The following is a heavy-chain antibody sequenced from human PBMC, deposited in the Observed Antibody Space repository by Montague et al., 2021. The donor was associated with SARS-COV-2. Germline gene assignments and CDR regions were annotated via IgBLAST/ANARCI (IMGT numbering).Heavy chain of an antibody. CDR3: TTYASGSPAY. Sequence: SLRLSCAASGFTVTDTYMIWVRQAPGKGLEWVGRIESKIVGGTIDYAAPVKDRFTISRDDSRNTLYLQMDSLKTDDTAVYYCTTYASGSPAYWGQGTLVTVSS. CDR1: GFTVTDTY. V-gene: IGHV3-15*04. J-gene: IGHJ4*02. CDR2: IESKIVGGTI. D-gene: IGHD1-26*01.